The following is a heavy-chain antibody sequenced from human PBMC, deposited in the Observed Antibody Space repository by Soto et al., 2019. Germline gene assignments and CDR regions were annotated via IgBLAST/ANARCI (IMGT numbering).Heavy chain of an antibody. CDR3: ARGGGYCSGGSCYRSLDY. CDR1: GGTFSSYA. D-gene: IGHD2-15*01. CDR2: IIPIFGTA. Sequence: QVQLVQSGAEVKKPGSSVKVSCKASGGTFSSYAISWVRQAPGQGLEWMGGIIPIFGTANYAQKFQGRVTITADESTSTAYMELSSLRSEDTAVYYCARGGGYCSGGSCYRSLDYWGQGTLVTVSS. J-gene: IGHJ4*02. V-gene: IGHV1-69*12.